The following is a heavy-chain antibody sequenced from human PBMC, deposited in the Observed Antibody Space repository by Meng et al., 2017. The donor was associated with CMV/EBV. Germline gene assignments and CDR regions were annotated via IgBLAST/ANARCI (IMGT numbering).Heavy chain of an antibody. D-gene: IGHD6-6*01. CDR2: ISGSGGST. J-gene: IGHJ4*02. CDR3: AKDLGVYSSSSIDY. Sequence: ESLKISCAASGFTFSSYAMSWVRQAPGKGLEWVSAISGSGGSTYYADSVKGRFTISRDNSKNTLYLQMNSLRAEDTAVYYCAKDLGVYSSSSIDYWGQGTLVTVSS. CDR1: GFTFSSYA. V-gene: IGHV3-23*01.